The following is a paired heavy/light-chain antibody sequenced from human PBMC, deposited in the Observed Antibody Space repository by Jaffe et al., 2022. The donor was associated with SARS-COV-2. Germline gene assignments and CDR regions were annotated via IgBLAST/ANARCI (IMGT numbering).Light chain of an antibody. J-gene: IGKJ4*01. Sequence: DIVMTQSPDSLAVSLGERATINCKSSQNVLYSSNNKNYLAWYQQKPGQPPKLLIYWASTRESGVPDRFSGSGSGTDFTLTISSLQAEDVAVYYCQQYYSSPLTFGGGTKVEIK. CDR3: QQYYSSPLT. CDR1: QNVLYSSNNKNY. V-gene: IGKV4-1*01. CDR2: WAS.
Heavy chain of an antibody. V-gene: IGHV3-73*02. CDR2: IRSKANNYAT. D-gene: IGHD6-19*01. J-gene: IGHJ6*03. Sequence: EVQLVESGGGLVQPGGSLKLSCAASGFIFSGSAMHWVRQASGKGLEWVGRIRSKANNYATAYAASVKGRFTISRDDSKNTAYLQMNGLKTEDTAVYYCTRQRGEPVAGLYYYYHMDVWGKGTTVTVSS. CDR1: GFIFSGSA. CDR3: TRQRGEPVAGLYYYYHMDV.